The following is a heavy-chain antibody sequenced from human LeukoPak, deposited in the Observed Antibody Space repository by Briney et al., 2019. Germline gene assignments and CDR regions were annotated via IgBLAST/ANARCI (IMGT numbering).Heavy chain of an antibody. D-gene: IGHD3-10*01. CDR1: GYTFINNW. Sequence: EASVKVSCTASGYTFINNWMHWVRQAPGQGLEWVGLINPTGTTTLYAQKFQGRVTLTRDMSTSTDYMELRSLKSEDTAVYYCARDNSVGDIAWWFDPWGQGTLVTVSS. CDR2: INPTGTTT. CDR3: ARDNSVGDIAWWFDP. J-gene: IGHJ5*02. V-gene: IGHV1-46*01.